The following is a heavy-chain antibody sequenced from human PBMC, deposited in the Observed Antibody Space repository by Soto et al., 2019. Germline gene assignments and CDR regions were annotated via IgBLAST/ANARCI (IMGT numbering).Heavy chain of an antibody. Sequence: EVQLVESGGGLVKPGGSLRLSCAASGFTFSNAWMSWVSQAPGKGLEWVGRIKSKTDGGTTDYAAPVKGRFTISRDDSKNTLYLQMNSQKTEDTAVYYCTTGDIVVVPAAPAYYYYDGMDVWGQGTTVTVSS. V-gene: IGHV3-15*01. CDR1: GFTFSNAW. D-gene: IGHD2-2*01. J-gene: IGHJ6*02. CDR3: TTGDIVVVPAAPAYYYYDGMDV. CDR2: IKSKTDGGTT.